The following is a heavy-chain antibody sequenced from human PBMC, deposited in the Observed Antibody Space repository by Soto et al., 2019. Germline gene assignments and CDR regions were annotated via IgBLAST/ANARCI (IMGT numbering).Heavy chain of an antibody. Sequence: SXKGSCTSSEDTLTGYFIHWLRQAPVQGLEWMGWINPDSGATKYAQKFQVRVTLTRDTSINTAYMEMNILGSDDTAVYYCARGGGTILAPLPWGQGTLVTVSS. D-gene: IGHD3-10*01. CDR3: ARGGGTILAPLP. CDR2: INPDSGAT. V-gene: IGHV1-2*02. J-gene: IGHJ5*02. CDR1: EDTLTGYF.